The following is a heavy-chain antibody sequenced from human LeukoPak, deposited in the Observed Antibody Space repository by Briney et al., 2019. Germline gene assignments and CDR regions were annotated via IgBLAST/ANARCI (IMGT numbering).Heavy chain of an antibody. CDR3: ARTDYGDYTTFDY. CDR1: GFTFSSYG. Sequence: GRSLRLSCAASGFTFSSYGMHWVRQAPGKGLEWVAVIWYDGSNKYYADSVKGRFTISRDNSKNTLYLQMNSLRAEDTAVYYCARTDYGDYTTFDYWGQGTLVTVSS. J-gene: IGHJ4*02. D-gene: IGHD4-17*01. CDR2: IWYDGSNK. V-gene: IGHV3-33*01.